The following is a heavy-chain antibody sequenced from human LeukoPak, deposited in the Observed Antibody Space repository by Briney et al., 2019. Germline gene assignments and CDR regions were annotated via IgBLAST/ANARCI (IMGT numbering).Heavy chain of an antibody. CDR2: IYYSGST. CDR3: ARVKTELCFDY. Sequence: SETLSLTCTVSGGSIGSSSYYWGWIRQPPGKGLEWIGSIYYSGSTYYDPSLKSRVTISVDTSKNQFSLKLSSVTAADTAVYYCARVKTELCFDYWGQGTLVTVSS. J-gene: IGHJ4*02. CDR1: GGSIGSSSYY. D-gene: IGHD1-26*01. V-gene: IGHV4-39*07.